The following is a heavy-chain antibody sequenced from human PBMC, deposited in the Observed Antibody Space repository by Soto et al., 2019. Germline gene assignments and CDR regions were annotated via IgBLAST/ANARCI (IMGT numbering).Heavy chain of an antibody. CDR3: ATEEEQHPYYYYYYGMDV. D-gene: IGHD6-13*01. V-gene: IGHV4-34*01. CDR2: INHSGST. J-gene: IGHJ6*02. Sequence: PSETLSLTCAVYGGSFSGYYWSWIRQPPGKGLEWIGEINHSGSTNYNPSLKSRVTISVDTSKNQFSLRLSSVTAADTAVYYCATEEEQHPYYYYYYGMDVWGQGTTVTVSS. CDR1: GGSFSGYY.